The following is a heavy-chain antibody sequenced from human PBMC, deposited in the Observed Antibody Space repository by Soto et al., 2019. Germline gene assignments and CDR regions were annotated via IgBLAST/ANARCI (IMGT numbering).Heavy chain of an antibody. V-gene: IGHV5-10-1*01. J-gene: IGHJ6*02. Sequence: PGESLKISCKGSGYSFTSYWISWVRQMPGKGLEWMGRIDPSDSYTNYSPSFQGHVTISADKSISTAYLQWSSLKASDTAMYYCARLSVPIAARPEVVYYYGMDVWGQGTTVTVSS. CDR1: GYSFTSYW. CDR2: IDPSDSYT. CDR3: ARLSVPIAARPEVVYYYGMDV. D-gene: IGHD6-6*01.